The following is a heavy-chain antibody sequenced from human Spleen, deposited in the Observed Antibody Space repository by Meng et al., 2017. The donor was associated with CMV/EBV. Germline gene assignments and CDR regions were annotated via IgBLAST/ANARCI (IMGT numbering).Heavy chain of an antibody. CDR3: ARVNDYGDPGYFDY. J-gene: IGHJ4*02. Sequence: SVKVSCKASGYTFTTYDINWVRQATGQGLEWMGWMNPNSGNTGYAQKFQGRVTLTRVTSISTAYMELSSLTSDDTAVYYCARVNDYGDPGYFDYWGQGTLVTVSS. CDR2: MNPNSGNT. D-gene: IGHD4-17*01. V-gene: IGHV1-8*01. CDR1: GYTFTTYD.